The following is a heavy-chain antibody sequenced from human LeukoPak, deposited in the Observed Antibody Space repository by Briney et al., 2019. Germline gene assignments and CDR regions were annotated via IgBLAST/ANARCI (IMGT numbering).Heavy chain of an antibody. D-gene: IGHD3-10*01. J-gene: IGHJ5*01. CDR2: MSTTGKYI. CDR3: AKAATYFYGSVTYDWFES. CDR1: GFDFNNYN. Sequence: GESLRLSCIASGFDFNNYNLNWVRQAQGKGLEWVASMSTTGKYIYYADSVKGRFTISRDNAKNSQFLQMDSMRVDDTAIYYCAKAATYFYGSVTYDWFESWGQGTLVTVSS. V-gene: IGHV3-21*01.